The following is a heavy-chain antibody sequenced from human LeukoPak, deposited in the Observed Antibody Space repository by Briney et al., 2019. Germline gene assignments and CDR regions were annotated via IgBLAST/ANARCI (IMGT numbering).Heavy chain of an antibody. CDR3: VRRPWYSSSYWFDP. CDR1: GYSFSSYW. D-gene: IGHD6-13*01. J-gene: IGHJ5*02. Sequence: GESLKISCKGSGYSFSSYWIGWVRQMPGKGLEWMGIIYPGASDTRYSPSFQGQVTISADKSISTAYLQWSSLKASDTAMYYCVRRPWYSSSYWFDPWGQRTLVTVSS. V-gene: IGHV5-51*01. CDR2: IYPGASDT.